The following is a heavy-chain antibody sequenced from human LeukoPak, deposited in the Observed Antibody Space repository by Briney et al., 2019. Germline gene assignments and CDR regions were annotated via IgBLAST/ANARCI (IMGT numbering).Heavy chain of an antibody. V-gene: IGHV1-2*02. D-gene: IGHD2-15*01. CDR2: INPNSGGT. Sequence: GASVKVSCKASGYTFTTYAMYWVRQAPGQGLEWLGWINPNSGGTNYAQKFQGRVTMTRDTSITTAYMELSSLRSDDTAVYYCAGVGGGIDYWGQGTLVTVSS. CDR1: GYTFTTYA. CDR3: AGVGGGIDY. J-gene: IGHJ4*02.